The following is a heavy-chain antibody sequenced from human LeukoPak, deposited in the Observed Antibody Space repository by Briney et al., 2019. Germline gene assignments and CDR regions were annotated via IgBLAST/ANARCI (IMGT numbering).Heavy chain of an antibody. CDR1: GFIFSSYW. J-gene: IGHJ4*01. D-gene: IGHD2-2*01. CDR2: INSDGSST. V-gene: IGHV3-74*01. Sequence: GGSLRLSCAASGFIFSSYWMHWVRQAPGKGLVWVSRINSDGSSTSYADSVKGRFTTSRDNAKNTLYLQMNSLRAEDTAVYYCARRVVVPAAPYYFDYWGQEPWSPSPQ. CDR3: ARRVVVPAAPYYFDY.